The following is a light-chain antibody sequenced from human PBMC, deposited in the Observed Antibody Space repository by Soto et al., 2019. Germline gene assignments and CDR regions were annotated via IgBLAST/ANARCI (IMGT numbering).Light chain of an antibody. CDR3: QQYNNWPRT. CDR1: QSIRSN. V-gene: IGKV3-15*01. CDR2: GAS. Sequence: EIVMTQSPATLSVSPGERGTLSCRASQSIRSNVAWYQQRPGQAPRLLIFGASVRATGVPDRFSGSVSGTEFTLTITSLQSEDFAVYYCQQYNNWPRTFGQGTKV. J-gene: IGKJ1*01.